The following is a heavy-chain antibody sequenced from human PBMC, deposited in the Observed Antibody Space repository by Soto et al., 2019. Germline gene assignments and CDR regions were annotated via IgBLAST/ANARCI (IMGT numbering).Heavy chain of an antibody. J-gene: IGHJ5*02. CDR3: ARGYSSSWYWWFDP. CDR1: GGSISGYC. Sequence: SETLSLTCTVSGGSISGYCWSWVRQPPGKGLEWIGYIYYSGSTNYNPSLKSRVTISVDTSKNPFSLKLSSVTAADTAVYYCARGYSSSWYWWFDPWGQGTLVTVSS. V-gene: IGHV4-59*08. D-gene: IGHD6-13*01. CDR2: IYYSGST.